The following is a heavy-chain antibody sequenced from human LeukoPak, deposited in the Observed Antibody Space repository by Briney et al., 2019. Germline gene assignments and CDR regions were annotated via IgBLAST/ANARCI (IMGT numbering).Heavy chain of an antibody. CDR3: AKVDSYLDV. Sequence: PGGSLRLSCEVSGFTFSSYDMHWVRQTTGKGLEWVSGIGTTGDTHYPDSVKGRFTVSRENAKNSLYLQMNSLRAEDTALYYCAKVDSYLDVWGQGTTVTVSS. J-gene: IGHJ6*02. V-gene: IGHV3-13*01. CDR2: IGTTGDT. D-gene: IGHD3-9*01. CDR1: GFTFSSYD.